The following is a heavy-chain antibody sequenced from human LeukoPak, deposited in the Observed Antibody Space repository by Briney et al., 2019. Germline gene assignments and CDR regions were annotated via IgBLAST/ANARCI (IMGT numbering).Heavy chain of an antibody. J-gene: IGHJ4*02. D-gene: IGHD3-3*01. Sequence: ASVKVSCKASGYTFTGYYMHWVRQAPGQGLEWMGWINPNSGGTNYAQKFQGRVTMTRDTSISTAYMELSRLRSDDTAVYYCARGHDFWSGYYYRYFDYWGQGTLVTVSS. CDR3: ARGHDFWSGYYYRYFDY. CDR2: INPNSGGT. CDR1: GYTFTGYY. V-gene: IGHV1-2*02.